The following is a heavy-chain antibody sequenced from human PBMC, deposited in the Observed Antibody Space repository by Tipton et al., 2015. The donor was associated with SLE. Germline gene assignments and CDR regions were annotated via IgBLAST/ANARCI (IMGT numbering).Heavy chain of an antibody. J-gene: IGHJ6*02. V-gene: IGHV4-59*12. Sequence: LRLSCTVSGGSISSYYWSWIRQPPGKGLEWIGYIYYSGSTYYNPSLKSRVTISVDTSKNQFSLKLSSVTAADTAVYYCARGGPITMVQGVIITHLDYYGMDVWGQGTTVTVSS. CDR3: ARGGPITMVQGVIITHLDYYGMDV. D-gene: IGHD3-10*01. CDR1: GGSISSYY. CDR2: IYYSGST.